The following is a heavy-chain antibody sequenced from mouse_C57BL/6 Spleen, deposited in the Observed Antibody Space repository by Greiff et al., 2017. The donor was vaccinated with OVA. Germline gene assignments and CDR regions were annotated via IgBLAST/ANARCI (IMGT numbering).Heavy chain of an antibody. CDR1: GYAFSSYW. J-gene: IGHJ2*01. D-gene: IGHD1-1*01. V-gene: IGHV1-80*01. CDR3: ARGVLRYFDY. Sequence: LQESGAELVKPGASVKISCKASGYAFSSYWMNWVKQRPGKGLEWIGQIYPGDGDTNYNGKFKGKATLTADKSSSTAYMQLSSLTSEDSAVYFCARGVLRYFDYWGQGTTLTVSS. CDR2: IYPGDGDT.